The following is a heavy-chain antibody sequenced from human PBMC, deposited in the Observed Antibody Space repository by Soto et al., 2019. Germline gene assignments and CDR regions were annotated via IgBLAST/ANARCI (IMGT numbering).Heavy chain of an antibody. CDR1: GYSFTSSW. Sequence: ELQLVQSGAEVKKPGESLRISCQGSGYSFTSSWISWVRQMPGEGLEWMGRIDPSDSYINYSPSFQGRVTISADKSISTAYLQWSSLKASDTAMYYCARRGSSSSFFYDSWGQGTLVTVSS. CDR3: ARRGSSSSFFYDS. J-gene: IGHJ4*02. D-gene: IGHD6-6*01. CDR2: IDPSDSYI. V-gene: IGHV5-10-1*03.